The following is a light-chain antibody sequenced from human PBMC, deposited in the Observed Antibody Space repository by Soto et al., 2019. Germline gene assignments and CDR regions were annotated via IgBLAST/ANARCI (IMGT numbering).Light chain of an antibody. V-gene: IGLV2-23*02. CDR3: CSYAGSNTYV. J-gene: IGLJ1*01. CDR1: SSVVGSYNP. Sequence: QSALTQPASVSGSPGQSITISCTGTSSVVGSYNPVSWYQQHPGKAPKFMIYGVTKRPSGVSNRFSGSKSGNTASLTISGLQAEDEADYYCCSYAGSNTYVFGTGTKVTVL. CDR2: GVT.